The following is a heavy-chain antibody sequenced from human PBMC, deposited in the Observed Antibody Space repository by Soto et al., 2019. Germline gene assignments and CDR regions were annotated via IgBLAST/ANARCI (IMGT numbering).Heavy chain of an antibody. CDR1: GFTFSNAW. D-gene: IGHD1-26*01. Sequence: PGGSLRLSCAASGFTFSNAWMNWVRQAPGKGLEWVGRIKSKTDGGTTDYAAPVKGRFTISRDDSKNTLYLQMNSLETEDTAVYYCTTDPRIVGATLWAFYYYGMDVWGQGTTVTVSS. CDR3: TTDPRIVGATLWAFYYYGMDV. J-gene: IGHJ6*02. V-gene: IGHV3-15*07. CDR2: IKSKTDGGTT.